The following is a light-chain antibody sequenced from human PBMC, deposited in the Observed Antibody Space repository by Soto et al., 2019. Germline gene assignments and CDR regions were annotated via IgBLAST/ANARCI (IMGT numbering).Light chain of an antibody. V-gene: IGKV3-20*01. CDR2: AAS. CDR3: QHYGNSPYT. J-gene: IGKJ2*01. CDR1: QSVPSNY. Sequence: EIALTPSPFTLSLSPRERVTLXCVASQSVPSNYLAWYQHKPGRAPRLLIYAASSIATGVPGRFSGSGSGTEFTLTISRLESEDSAVYYCQHYGNSPYTVGRGTKVDIK.